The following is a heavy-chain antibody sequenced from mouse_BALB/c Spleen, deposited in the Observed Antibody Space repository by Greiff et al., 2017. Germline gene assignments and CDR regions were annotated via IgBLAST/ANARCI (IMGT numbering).Heavy chain of an antibody. V-gene: IGHV5-9-4*01. Sequence: DVMLVESGGGLVKPGGSLKLSCAASGFTFSSYAMSWVRQSPEKRLEWVAEISSGGSYTYYPDTVTGRFTISRDNAKNTLYLEMSSLRSEDTAMYYCARGGDYYYGSSYAMDYWGQGTSVTVSS. CDR3: ARGGDYYYGSSYAMDY. CDR1: GFTFSSYA. J-gene: IGHJ4*01. D-gene: IGHD1-1*01. CDR2: ISSGGSYT.